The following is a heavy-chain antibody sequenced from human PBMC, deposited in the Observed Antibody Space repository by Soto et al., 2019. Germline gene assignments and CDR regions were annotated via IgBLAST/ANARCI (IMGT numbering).Heavy chain of an antibody. V-gene: IGHV3-30*18. CDR3: AKDGMRYYDYVWGSYPAY. Sequence: PGGSLRLSCAASGFTFSSYGMHWVRQAPGKGLEWVAVISYDGSNKYYADSVKGRFTISRDNSKNTLYLQMNSLRAEDTAVYYCAKDGMRYYDYVWGSYPAYWGQGTLVTVS. CDR2: ISYDGSNK. D-gene: IGHD3-16*02. CDR1: GFTFSSYG. J-gene: IGHJ4*02.